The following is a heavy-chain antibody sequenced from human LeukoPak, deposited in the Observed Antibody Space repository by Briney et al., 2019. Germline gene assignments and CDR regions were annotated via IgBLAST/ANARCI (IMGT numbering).Heavy chain of an antibody. V-gene: IGHV3-30-3*01. CDR3: ARAYDSSWHNFDY. Sequence: GRSLRLSCAASGFTLSSFTMHWVRHNPGKGLEWVAVISYDESQKWYADSVKGRFTISRDISKNTLYLEMDSLRGEDTAVYYCARAYDSSWHNFDYWGQGSLVTVSS. CDR1: GFTLSSFT. CDR2: ISYDESQK. J-gene: IGHJ4*02. D-gene: IGHD6-13*01.